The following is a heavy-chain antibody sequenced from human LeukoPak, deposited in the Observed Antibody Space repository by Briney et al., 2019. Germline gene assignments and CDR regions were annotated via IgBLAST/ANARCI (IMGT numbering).Heavy chain of an antibody. CDR3: AGARHSNYYYHYYMDV. J-gene: IGHJ6*03. CDR2: IYYSGST. V-gene: IGHV4-31*03. D-gene: IGHD6-6*01. CDR1: GGSISSGGYY. Sequence: PSQTLSLTCTVSGGSISSGGYYWSWIRQHPGKGLEWIGHIYYSGSTYYNPSLKSRFTISVDTSKNQFSLKLSSVTAADTAVYYCAGARHSNYYYHYYMDVWGKGTTVTVSS.